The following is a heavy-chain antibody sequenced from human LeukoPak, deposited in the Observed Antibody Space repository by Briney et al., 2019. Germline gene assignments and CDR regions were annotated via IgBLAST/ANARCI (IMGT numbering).Heavy chain of an antibody. J-gene: IGHJ5*02. Sequence: GGSLRLSCAASGFTFSDYYMSWIRQAPGKGLEWVSYISSSGSTIYYADSVKGRFTISRDNAKNSLYLQMNSLRAEDTAVYYCARDGEYYDTFYGWFDPWGQGTLVTVSS. CDR2: ISSSGSTI. V-gene: IGHV3-11*04. D-gene: IGHD3-9*01. CDR1: GFTFSDYY. CDR3: ARDGEYYDTFYGWFDP.